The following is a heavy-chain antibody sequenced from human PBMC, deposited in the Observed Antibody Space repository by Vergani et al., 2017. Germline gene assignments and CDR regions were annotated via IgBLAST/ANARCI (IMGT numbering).Heavy chain of an antibody. J-gene: IGHJ4*02. Sequence: EVQLLESGGGLAQSGGSLRLSCAASGFTFNSYAMSWLRHAPGNGLEWVSAISGSGGSTYYADSGKGRFTITRDNSNNTLYLQKNSMSAEDTAVYYCAKDVAIVVVRAEIGFGYWGQGTLVTVSS. V-gene: IGHV3-23*01. CDR2: ISGSGGST. CDR3: AKDVAIVVVRAEIGFGY. CDR1: GFTFNSYA. D-gene: IGHD2-2*01.